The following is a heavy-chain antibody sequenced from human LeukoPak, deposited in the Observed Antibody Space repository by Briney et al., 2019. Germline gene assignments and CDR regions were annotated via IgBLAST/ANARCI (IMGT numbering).Heavy chain of an antibody. CDR3: TGPNWQ. CDR1: GFTFSDST. J-gene: IGHJ4*02. V-gene: IGHV3-73*01. Sequence: QPGGSLRLSCAASGFTFSDSTMHWVRQASGKGLEWVGRIRSKANNYATAYAASVKGRFTISRDDSKNTTYLQMNSLITEDTAVYYCTGPNWQWGQGTLVTVSS. CDR2: IRSKANNYAT.